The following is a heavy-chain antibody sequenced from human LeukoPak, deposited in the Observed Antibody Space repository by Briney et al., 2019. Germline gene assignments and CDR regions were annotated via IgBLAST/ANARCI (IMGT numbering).Heavy chain of an antibody. CDR3: ARPRPDFDY. V-gene: IGHV4-59*08. D-gene: IGHD6-6*01. J-gene: IGHJ4*02. Sequence: PSETLSLTCTVSGGSISSYYWSWIRQPPGKGLEWIGYIYYSGTTKYNPSLKSRVTISVDTSKNQFSLKLSSVTAADTAVYYCARPRPDFDYWGQGTLVTVSS. CDR1: GGSISSYY. CDR2: IYYSGTT.